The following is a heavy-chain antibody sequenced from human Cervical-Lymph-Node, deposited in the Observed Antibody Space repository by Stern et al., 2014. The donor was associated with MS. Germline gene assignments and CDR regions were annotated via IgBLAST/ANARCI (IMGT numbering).Heavy chain of an antibody. CDR3: ATFISAAGTFNH. D-gene: IGHD6-13*01. Sequence: VPLVESGGEVKKPGASVKVSCKASGYNTTSYGFTWVRPAPGQGLEWMGWISAYNGNTNYAQKFQGRVTMTTDTSTSTAYMEVRSLRSDDTAVYYCATFISAAGTFNHWGQGTLVTVSS. V-gene: IGHV1-18*01. J-gene: IGHJ4*02. CDR2: ISAYNGNT. CDR1: GYNTTSYG.